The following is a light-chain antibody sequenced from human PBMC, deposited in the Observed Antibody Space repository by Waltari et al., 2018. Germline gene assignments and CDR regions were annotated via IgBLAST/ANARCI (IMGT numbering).Light chain of an antibody. CDR1: QGISSY. J-gene: IGKJ3*01. Sequence: IQMSQSPSSLSASVGYRFPITCPASQGISSYVNWDQQKPGKAPKLLIYYANSLASGVPSRFSGSGSGTEFTLTISSLQPEDFATYYCQQGNSYPFTFGPGTKLDIK. CDR2: YAN. CDR3: QQGNSYPFT. V-gene: IGKV1-13*02.